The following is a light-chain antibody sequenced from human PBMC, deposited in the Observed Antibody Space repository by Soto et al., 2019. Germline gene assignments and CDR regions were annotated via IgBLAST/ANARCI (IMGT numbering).Light chain of an antibody. Sequence: EIVLTQSPGTLSLSPGERATLSCRASQSVSSYYLAWYQQKPGQAPRLLIHGASNRATGVPDRFSGSGSGTKFNLTSSRLEPEGFAMYFCQQYGSSPPWGFGQGTKVEI. V-gene: IGKV3-20*01. J-gene: IGKJ1*01. CDR2: GAS. CDR1: QSVSSYY. CDR3: QQYGSSPPWG.